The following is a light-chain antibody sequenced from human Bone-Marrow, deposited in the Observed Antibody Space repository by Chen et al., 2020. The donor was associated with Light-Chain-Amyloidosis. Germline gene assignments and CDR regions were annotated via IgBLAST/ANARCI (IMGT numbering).Light chain of an antibody. CDR3: QVWDRSSDRPV. V-gene: IGLV3-21*02. J-gene: IGLJ3*02. Sequence: SYVLTQPSSVSVAPGQTATIACGGNNIGSTSVHWYQQTPGQAPLLVVYDDSDRPSGIPARWSGSNSGNTATLTISRVEAGDEADYDCQVWDRSSDRPVFGGGTKLTVL. CDR2: DDS. CDR1: NIGSTS.